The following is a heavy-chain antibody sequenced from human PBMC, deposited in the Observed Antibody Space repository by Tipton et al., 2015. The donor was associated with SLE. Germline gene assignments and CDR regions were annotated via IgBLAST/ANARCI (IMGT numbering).Heavy chain of an antibody. CDR3: ARDVVVVAAAPFGMDV. Sequence: TLSLTCTVSGGSISSHYWSWIRQPPGKGLEWIGYIYTSGSNYNPSLKSRVTISLDMSMNQFSLNLSSATAADTAVYYCARDVVVVAAAPFGMDVWGQGTTVTVSS. CDR1: GGSISSHY. D-gene: IGHD2-2*01. J-gene: IGHJ6*02. CDR2: IYTSGS. V-gene: IGHV4-4*09.